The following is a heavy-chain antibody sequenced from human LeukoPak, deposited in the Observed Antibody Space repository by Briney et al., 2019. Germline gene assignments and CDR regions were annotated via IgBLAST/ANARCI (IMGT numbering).Heavy chain of an antibody. V-gene: IGHV3-23*01. Sequence: GGSLRLSCAASGSTFSSYSMNWVRPAPGKGLEWVSAISGSGGSTYYADSVKGRFTISRDNSKNTLYLQMNSLRAEDTAIYYCAKSGDGYNYDAFDIWGQGTMVTVSS. CDR1: GSTFSSYS. J-gene: IGHJ3*02. D-gene: IGHD5-24*01. CDR3: AKSGDGYNYDAFDI. CDR2: ISGSGGST.